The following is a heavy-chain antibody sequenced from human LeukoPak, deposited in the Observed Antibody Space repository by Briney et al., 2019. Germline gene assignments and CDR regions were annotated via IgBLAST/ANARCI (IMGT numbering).Heavy chain of an antibody. D-gene: IGHD3-9*01. V-gene: IGHV4-34*01. CDR2: MSHTGAT. CDR3: ARGLHYNILTGGMDV. CDR1: GGSFSGYY. J-gene: IGHJ6*02. Sequence: SETLSLTCAVFGGSFSGYYWSWIRQSPEKGLEWIGEMSHTGATNYNPSLKSRVTVSVDTSKKQFSLNLRSVTAADTAVYYCARGLHYNILTGGMDVWGQGTTVIVSS.